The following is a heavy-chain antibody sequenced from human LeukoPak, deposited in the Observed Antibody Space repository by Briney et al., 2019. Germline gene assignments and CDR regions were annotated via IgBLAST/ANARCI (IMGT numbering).Heavy chain of an antibody. CDR2: MNPNRGNT. Sequence: GASVKVSCKASGYTFTSYDINGVRQATGQGLEWMGWMNPNRGNTGYAQKFQGRVTMTRNTSISTAYMELSSLRSEDTAVYYCARGAYYYDSSGYNFDYWGQGTLVTVSS. V-gene: IGHV1-8*01. CDR1: GYTFTSYD. CDR3: ARGAYYYDSSGYNFDY. D-gene: IGHD3-22*01. J-gene: IGHJ4*02.